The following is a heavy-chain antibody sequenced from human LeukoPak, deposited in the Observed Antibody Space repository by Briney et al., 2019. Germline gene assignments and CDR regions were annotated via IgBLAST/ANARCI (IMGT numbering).Heavy chain of an antibody. CDR1: GYTFTGYY. J-gene: IGHJ5*02. Sequence: ASVKVSCKASGYTFTGYYMHWVRQAPGQGLEWMGWINPNSGGTNYAQKFQGRVTMTRDTSISTAYMELSRLRSDDTAVYYCARGTYYYGSGSYYNSAPWGQGTLVTVSS. D-gene: IGHD3-10*01. V-gene: IGHV1-2*02. CDR3: ARGTYYYGSGSYYNSAP. CDR2: INPNSGGT.